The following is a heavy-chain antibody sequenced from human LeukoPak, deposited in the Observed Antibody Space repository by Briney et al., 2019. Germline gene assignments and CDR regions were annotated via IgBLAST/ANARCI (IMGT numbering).Heavy chain of an antibody. CDR3: ARDLGIVVVPAVHFDY. J-gene: IGHJ4*02. V-gene: IGHV1-69*04. CDR1: GGTFSSYT. CDR2: IIPILGIA. D-gene: IGHD2-2*01. Sequence: GASVKVSCKASGGTFSSYTISWVRQAPGQGLEWMGRIIPILGIANSAQKFQGRVTITADKSTSTAHMELSSLRSEDTAGDYCARDLGIVVVPAVHFDYWGQGTLVTVSS.